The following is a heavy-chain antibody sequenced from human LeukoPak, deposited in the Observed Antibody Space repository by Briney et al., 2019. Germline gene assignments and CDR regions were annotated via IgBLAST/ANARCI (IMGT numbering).Heavy chain of an antibody. CDR1: GFTFSDYW. J-gene: IGHJ4*02. CDR2: TKPDGSDK. Sequence: GGSLRLSCAASGFTFSDYWMSWVRQAPGKGLEWVANTKPDGSDKYYVDSVKGRFTISRDNAQNSLYLQMNSLRAEDTAVYYCARDRGSGALANFDYWGQGTLVTVSS. D-gene: IGHD3-16*01. CDR3: ARDRGSGALANFDY. V-gene: IGHV3-7*01.